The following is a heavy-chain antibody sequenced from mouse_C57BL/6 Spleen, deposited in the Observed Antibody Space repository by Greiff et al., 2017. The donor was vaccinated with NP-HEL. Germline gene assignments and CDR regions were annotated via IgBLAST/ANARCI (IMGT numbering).Heavy chain of an antibody. D-gene: IGHD2-1*01. J-gene: IGHJ2*01. CDR3: TLYYGNYGDYFDY. CDR2: IDPETGGT. V-gene: IGHV1-15*01. Sequence: QVQLKQSGAELVRPGASVTLSCKASGYTFTDYEMHWVKQTPVHGLEWIGAIDPETGGTAYNQKFKGKAILTADKSSSTAYMELRSLTSEDSAVYYCTLYYGNYGDYFDYWGQGTTLTVSS. CDR1: GYTFTDYE.